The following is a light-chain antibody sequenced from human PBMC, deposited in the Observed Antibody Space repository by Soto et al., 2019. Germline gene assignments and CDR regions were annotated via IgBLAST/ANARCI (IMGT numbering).Light chain of an antibody. CDR3: GSYTNSGPYV. CDR1: SNDVGGYNY. CDR2: EVT. Sequence: QSALTQPASVSASPGQSITISCTGTSNDVGGYNYVSWYQQHPGKAPKLMIYEVTDRPSGVSNRFSGSKSGNTASLTISGLQAEDEADYYCGSYTNSGPYVFGTGTKLTVL. V-gene: IGLV2-14*01. J-gene: IGLJ1*01.